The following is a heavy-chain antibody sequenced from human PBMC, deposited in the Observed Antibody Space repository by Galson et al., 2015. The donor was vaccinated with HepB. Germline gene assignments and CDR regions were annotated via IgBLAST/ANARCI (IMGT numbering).Heavy chain of an antibody. V-gene: IGHV3-33*01. CDR3: AREVIAVAGGGDYYYYYGMDV. D-gene: IGHD6-19*01. CDR2: IWYDGSNK. CDR1: GFTFSSYG. Sequence: SLRLSCAASGFTFSSYGMHWVRQAPGKGLEWVAVIWYDGSNKYYADSVKGRFTISRDNSKNTLYLQTNSLRAEDTAVYYCAREVIAVAGGGDYYYYYGMDVWGQGTTVTVSS. J-gene: IGHJ6*02.